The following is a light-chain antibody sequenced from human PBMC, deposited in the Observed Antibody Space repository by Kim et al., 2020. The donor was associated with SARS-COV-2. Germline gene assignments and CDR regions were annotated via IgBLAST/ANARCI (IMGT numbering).Light chain of an antibody. V-gene: IGLV2-14*04. Sequence: GQSITISCTGTNGEIGTYNHVSWYQQSPGKAPRLIIYDVNQRPSGVSPRFAGSKSGYTASLAISGLQTGDEADYYCSSYTGSRTFVFGGGTQLTVL. CDR2: DVN. CDR3: SSYTGSRTFV. CDR1: NGEIGTYNH. J-gene: IGLJ7*01.